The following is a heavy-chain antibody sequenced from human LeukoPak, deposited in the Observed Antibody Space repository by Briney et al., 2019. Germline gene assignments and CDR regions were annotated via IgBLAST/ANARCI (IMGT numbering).Heavy chain of an antibody. CDR2: ISSGGTYE. CDR3: ARATAALNWFDP. J-gene: IGHJ5*02. CDR1: GFTFSNYA. D-gene: IGHD2-2*01. Sequence: GGSLRPSCAASGFTFSNYAMHWVRQAPGKGLEWVSLISSGGTYEYYADSVKGRFTISRDNSKNTLYLQLNSLRAEDTAVYYCARATAALNWFDPWGQGTLVTVSS. V-gene: IGHV3-30*01.